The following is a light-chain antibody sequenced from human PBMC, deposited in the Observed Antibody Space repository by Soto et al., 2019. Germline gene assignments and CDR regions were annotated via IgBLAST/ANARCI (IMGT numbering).Light chain of an antibody. J-gene: IGKJ1*01. CDR2: AAS. Sequence: DIQMTQSPSSLSASVGDRVTITCRASQGISNYLAWYQQKPGKVPKLLIYAASTLQSGVPSRFSGSGSGTDFTLPISSLQPEDVATYYCQKYNSARTWTFGQGPKVEIK. V-gene: IGKV1-27*01. CDR1: QGISNY. CDR3: QKYNSARTWT.